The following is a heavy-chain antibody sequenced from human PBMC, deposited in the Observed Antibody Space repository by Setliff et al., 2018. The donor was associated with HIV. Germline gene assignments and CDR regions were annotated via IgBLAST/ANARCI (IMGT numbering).Heavy chain of an antibody. V-gene: IGHV3-11*01. CDR2: ISTSSATK. D-gene: IGHD2-2*01. CDR1: GFTFSDYY. J-gene: IGHJ3*02. CDR3: ARAALRYCTSTSCPRVDAFDI. Sequence: PGGSLRLSCVASGFTFSDYYMIWIRQAPGQGLEWVSYISTSSATKYYADSVKGRFTISRDNAKNSLYLQMNSVRADNTAVYYCARAALRYCTSTSCPRVDAFDIWGQGTMVTVSS.